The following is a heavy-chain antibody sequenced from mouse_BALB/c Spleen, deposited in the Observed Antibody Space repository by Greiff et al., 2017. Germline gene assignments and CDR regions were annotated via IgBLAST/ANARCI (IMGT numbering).Heavy chain of an antibody. CDR2: ISSGGSYT. D-gene: IGHD2-1*01. CDR3: ARQGGNPFDY. Sequence: EVQLVESGGGLVQPGGSRKLSCAASGFTFSSFGMHWVRQAPEKGLEWVATISSGGSYTYYPDSVKGRFTISRDNAKNTLYLQMSSLKSEDTAMYYCARQGGNPFDYWGQGTTLTVSS. V-gene: IGHV5-6*01. CDR1: GFTFSSFG. J-gene: IGHJ2*01.